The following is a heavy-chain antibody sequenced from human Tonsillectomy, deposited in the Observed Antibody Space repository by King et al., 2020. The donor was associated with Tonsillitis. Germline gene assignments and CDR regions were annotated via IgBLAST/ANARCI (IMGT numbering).Heavy chain of an antibody. D-gene: IGHD2-15*01. CDR2: ISTSSSYK. J-gene: IGHJ3*02. Sequence: VQLVESGGGLVKPGGSLRLSCAASGFTFSTYSMNWVRQAPGKGLEWVSSISTSSSYKSYADSVKGRFTISRDNAKNSLYLQMNSLRAEDTAVYYCARGACSGGTCYKDNSFDIWGQGTMVTVSS. V-gene: IGHV3-21*01. CDR1: GFTFSTYS. CDR3: ARGACSGGTCYKDNSFDI.